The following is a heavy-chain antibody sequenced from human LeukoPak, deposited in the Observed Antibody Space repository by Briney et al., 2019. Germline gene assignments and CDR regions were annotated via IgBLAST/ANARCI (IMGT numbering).Heavy chain of an antibody. V-gene: IGHV3-21*01. D-gene: IGHD1-14*01. CDR1: GFTFSNFG. CDR2: MDRHSDI. Sequence: GGSLTLSCTASGFTFSNFGVKWLRQAPGKGLEWVSCMDRHSDIYYADSVRGRFTISRDNAKNSVYLQMNRLTVEDTAVYYCVGDPTTNRFQYFHYWGQGALVTISS. CDR3: VGDPTTNRFQYFHY. J-gene: IGHJ4*02.